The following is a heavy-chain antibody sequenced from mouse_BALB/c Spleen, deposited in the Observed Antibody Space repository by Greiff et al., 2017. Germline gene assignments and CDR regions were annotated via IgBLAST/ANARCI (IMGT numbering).Heavy chain of an antibody. V-gene: IGHV2-9*02. D-gene: IGHD2-3*01. J-gene: IGHJ2*01. CDR2: IWAGGST. CDR1: GFSLTSYG. CDR3: ARDGIYDGYFDY. Sequence: VKLMESGPGLVAPSQSLSITCTVSGFSLTSYGVHWVRQPPGKGLEWLGVIWAGGSTNYNSALMSRLSISKDNSKSQVFLKMNSLQTDDTARYYCARDGIYDGYFDYWGQGTTLTVSS.